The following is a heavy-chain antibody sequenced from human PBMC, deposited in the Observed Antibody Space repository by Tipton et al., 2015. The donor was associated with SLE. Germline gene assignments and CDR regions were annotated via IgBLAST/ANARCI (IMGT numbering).Heavy chain of an antibody. CDR3: ASHSSSWFLDY. J-gene: IGHJ4*02. V-gene: IGHV4-31*03. Sequence: TLSLTCTVSGGSISSGGYYWSWISQHPGKGLEWIGYIYYSGGTYYNPSLKSRVTISVDTSKNQFSLKLSSVTAADTAVYYCASHSSSWFLDYWGQGTLVTVSS. D-gene: IGHD6-13*01. CDR1: GGSISSGGYY. CDR2: IYYSGGT.